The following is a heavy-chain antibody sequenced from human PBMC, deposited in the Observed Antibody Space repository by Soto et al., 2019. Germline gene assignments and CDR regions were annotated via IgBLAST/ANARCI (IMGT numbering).Heavy chain of an antibody. V-gene: IGHV1-58*01. D-gene: IGHD1-26*01. Sequence: EASVKVSCKASGFTFTSSAVQWVRQARGQRLEWIGWIVVGSGNTNYAQKFQERVTITRDMSTSTAYMELSSLRSEDTAVYYCAAEGRAWELTTHFRFAWGQGTLVTVYS. CDR2: IVVGSGNT. CDR1: GFTFTSSA. J-gene: IGHJ5*02. CDR3: AAEGRAWELTTHFRFA.